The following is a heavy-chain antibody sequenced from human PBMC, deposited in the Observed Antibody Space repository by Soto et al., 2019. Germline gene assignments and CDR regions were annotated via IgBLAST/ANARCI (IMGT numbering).Heavy chain of an antibody. Sequence: SETLSLTCTVSGGSISSYYCSWIRQPPGKGLEWIGYIYYSGSTNYNPSLKSRVTISVDTSKNQFSLKLSSVTAADTAVYYCARAFFGGSPYYFDYWGQGTLVTVSS. D-gene: IGHD2-15*01. V-gene: IGHV4-59*01. J-gene: IGHJ4*02. CDR3: ARAFFGGSPYYFDY. CDR2: IYYSGST. CDR1: GGSISSYY.